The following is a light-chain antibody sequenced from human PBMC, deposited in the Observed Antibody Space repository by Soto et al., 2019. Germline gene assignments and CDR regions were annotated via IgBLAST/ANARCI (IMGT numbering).Light chain of an antibody. Sequence: EIVLTPAPCTLSLSPGERATLSCRAIQSVSSSYLAWYQQKPGQAPRLLIYGASSRATGIPDRCSGSGSGTDFTLTISRLEPEDFAVYYCQQRSNWSPITFGQGTRLEIK. CDR2: GAS. CDR3: QQRSNWSPIT. V-gene: IGKV3D-20*02. CDR1: QSVSSSY. J-gene: IGKJ5*01.